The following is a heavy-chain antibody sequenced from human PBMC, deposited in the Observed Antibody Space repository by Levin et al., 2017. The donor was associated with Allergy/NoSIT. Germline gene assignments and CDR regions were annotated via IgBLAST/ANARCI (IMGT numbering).Heavy chain of an antibody. D-gene: IGHD4/OR15-4a*01. Sequence: GESLKISCAASGLTFNSHAMHWVRQAPGKGLEWVALISYDGSDKYYADSVQGRFTISRDNSKNTLHLQVNSLRPEDTAVYYCAKDFKAGMNYGGRPGGYHYYYGMDGWGQGTTVTVSS. CDR3: AKDFKAGMNYGGRPGGYHYYYGMDG. V-gene: IGHV3-30*04. J-gene: IGHJ6*02. CDR2: ISYDGSDK. CDR1: GLTFNSHA.